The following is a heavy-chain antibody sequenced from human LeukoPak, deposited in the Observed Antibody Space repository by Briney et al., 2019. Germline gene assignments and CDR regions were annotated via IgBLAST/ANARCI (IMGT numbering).Heavy chain of an antibody. CDR1: GFTFDDYA. CDR3: AKDMRGQGGNAFDY. J-gene: IGHJ4*02. D-gene: IGHD4-23*01. Sequence: GRSLRLSCAAPGFTFDDYAMHWVRQAPGKGLERVSGISWNSGSIGYADSVKGRFTISRDNAKNSLYLQMNSLRAEDTALYYCAKDMRGQGGNAFDYWGQGTLVTVSP. V-gene: IGHV3-9*01. CDR2: ISWNSGSI.